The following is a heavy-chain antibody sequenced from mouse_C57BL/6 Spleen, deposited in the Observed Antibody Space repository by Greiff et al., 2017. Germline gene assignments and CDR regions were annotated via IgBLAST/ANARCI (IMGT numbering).Heavy chain of an antibody. Sequence: QVQLQQPGAELVKPGASVKLSCKASGYTFTSYWMHWVKQRPGQGLEWIGMIHPNSGSTNYNEKFKSKANLTVDKSSSTAYMQLSSLTSEASAVYYCARGVDRSGYGYYAMDYWGQGTSVTVSS. J-gene: IGHJ4*01. CDR2: IHPNSGST. D-gene: IGHD3-2*02. V-gene: IGHV1-64*01. CDR3: ARGVDRSGYGYYAMDY. CDR1: GYTFTSYW.